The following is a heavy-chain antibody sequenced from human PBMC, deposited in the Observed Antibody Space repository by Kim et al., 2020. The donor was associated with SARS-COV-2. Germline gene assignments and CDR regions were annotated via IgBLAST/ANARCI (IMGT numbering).Heavy chain of an antibody. CDR2: INSDGSST. J-gene: IGHJ6*02. D-gene: IGHD1-26*01. CDR3: ARRGSYSRNYYYYGMDV. CDR1: GFTFSSYW. V-gene: IGHV3-74*01. Sequence: GGSLRLSCAASGFTFSSYWMHWVRQAPGKGLVWVSRINSDGSSTSYADSVKGRFTISRDNAKNTLYLQMNSLRAEDTAVYYCARRGSYSRNYYYYGMDVWGQGTTVTVSS.